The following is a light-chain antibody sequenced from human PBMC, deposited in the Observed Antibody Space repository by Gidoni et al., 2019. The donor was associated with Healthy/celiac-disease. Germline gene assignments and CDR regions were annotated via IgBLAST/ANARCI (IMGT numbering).Light chain of an antibody. CDR2: AAS. CDR3: QQSYSTPLT. Sequence: DIQMTQSPSSLSASVGDRVTITCRASQNISSYLNWYQQKPGKAPKLMIYAASSWQSGVPSRFSGSGSGTDLTLTISSLQPEDFATYYCQQSYSTPLTFGGGTKVEIK. CDR1: QNISSY. V-gene: IGKV1-39*01. J-gene: IGKJ4*01.